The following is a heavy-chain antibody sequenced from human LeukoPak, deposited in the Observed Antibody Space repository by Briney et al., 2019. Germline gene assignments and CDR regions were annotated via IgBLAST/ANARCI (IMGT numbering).Heavy chain of an antibody. CDR3: AKDVPSAYFDY. Sequence: GGSLRLSCAASGFTFSNYGMHWVRQAPGKGLEWVAFVRYDETTKFYADSVQGRFTISRDNSKTTLYLQMNSLRAEDTAVYYCAKDVPSAYFDYWGQGTLVTVSS. CDR2: VRYDETTK. J-gene: IGHJ4*02. V-gene: IGHV3-30*02. CDR1: GFTFSNYG. D-gene: IGHD2-2*01.